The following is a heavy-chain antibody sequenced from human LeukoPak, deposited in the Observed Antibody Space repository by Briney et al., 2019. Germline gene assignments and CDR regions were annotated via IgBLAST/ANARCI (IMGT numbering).Heavy chain of an antibody. J-gene: IGHJ4*02. CDR1: GFTFSSYA. D-gene: IGHD6-6*01. CDR3: AGISYSGTWPVGY. V-gene: IGHV3-23*01. Sequence: PRGSLRLSCSASGFTFSSYAMSWVRQAPGKGLEWVSAISAGGDTTYTADSVKGRFTISRDNSKNTVSLHMDSLRVEDTAVYYCAGISYSGTWPVGYWGQGTLDTVTA. CDR2: ISAGGDTT.